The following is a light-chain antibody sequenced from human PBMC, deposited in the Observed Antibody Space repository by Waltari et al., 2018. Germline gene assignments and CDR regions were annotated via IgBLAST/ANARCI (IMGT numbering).Light chain of an antibody. V-gene: IGKV1-9*01. CDR3: HQLNSYRA. J-gene: IGKJ3*01. CDR2: AAA. CDR1: QDISSH. Sequence: DIQLTQSPSFLSASVGDRVTITCRASQDISSHLAWYQQKPGKAPKLLIYAAATLQSGVPSRFGGSGSGTEFTLTISSLQPEDFATYYCHQLNSYRAFGPGAKVEIK.